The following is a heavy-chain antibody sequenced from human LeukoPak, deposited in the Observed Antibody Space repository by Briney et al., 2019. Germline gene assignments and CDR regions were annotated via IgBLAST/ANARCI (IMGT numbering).Heavy chain of an antibody. Sequence: PSETLSLTCIVSGGSISSSSYYWGWIRQPPGKGLEWIGSIYYSGSTYYNPSLKSRVTISVDTSKNQFSLKLSSVTAADTAVYYCARLGAAAGTVDYWGQGTLVTVSS. D-gene: IGHD6-13*01. CDR2: IYYSGST. J-gene: IGHJ4*02. CDR3: ARLGAAAGTVDY. V-gene: IGHV4-39*01. CDR1: GGSISSSSYY.